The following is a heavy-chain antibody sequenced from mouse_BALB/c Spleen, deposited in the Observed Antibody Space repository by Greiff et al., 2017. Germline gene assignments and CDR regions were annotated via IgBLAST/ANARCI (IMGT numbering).Heavy chain of an antibody. J-gene: IGHJ2*01. CDR2: IRLKSDNYAT. D-gene: IGHD2-14*01. Sequence: EVKLVESGGGLVQPGGSMKLSCVASGFTFSSYWMSWVRQSPEKGLEWVAEIRLKSDNYATHYAESVKGKFTISRDDSKSRLYLQMNSLRAEDTGIYYCTDRRGYWGQGTTLTVSS. V-gene: IGHV6-3*01. CDR3: TDRRGY. CDR1: GFTFSSYW.